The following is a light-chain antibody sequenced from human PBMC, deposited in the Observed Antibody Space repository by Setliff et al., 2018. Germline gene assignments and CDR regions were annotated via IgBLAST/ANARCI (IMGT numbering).Light chain of an antibody. Sequence: SVLAQPPSVSGTPGQSITISCTGTRNDIGGYDYVSWYQQHPGKAPKLLVYGVSDRPSGISNRFSGSKSGNTASLTISGLQAEDEADYYCNSYSSSSVPQAVFGTGTKVTFL. CDR2: GVS. CDR1: RNDIGGYDY. V-gene: IGLV2-14*03. J-gene: IGLJ1*01. CDR3: NSYSSSSVPQAV.